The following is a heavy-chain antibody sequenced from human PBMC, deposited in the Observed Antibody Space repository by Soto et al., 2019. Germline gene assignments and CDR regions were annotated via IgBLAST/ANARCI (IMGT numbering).Heavy chain of an antibody. CDR2: INHSGST. CDR1: GGSFSGYY. CDR3: ARCYCSSTSCYDDPLKY. D-gene: IGHD2-2*01. J-gene: IGHJ4*02. V-gene: IGHV4-34*01. Sequence: PSETLSLTCAVYGGSFSGYYWSWIRQPPGKGLEWIGEINHSGSTNYNPSLKSRVTISVDTSKNQFSLKLSSVTAADTAVYYCARCYCSSTSCYDDPLKYWGQGTLVTVSS.